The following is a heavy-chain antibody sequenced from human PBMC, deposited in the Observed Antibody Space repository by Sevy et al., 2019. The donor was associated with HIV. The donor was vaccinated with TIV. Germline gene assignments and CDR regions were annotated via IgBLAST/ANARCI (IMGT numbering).Heavy chain of an antibody. CDR3: AGGGKRGGYYFDY. CDR2: IYSGGTT. Sequence: GGSLRLSCAASGFTVSSNYMSWVRQAPGKGLDWVSVIYSGGTTYYAESVKGRFTISRDKSKNTLYLQMNSLRAEDTTVYYCAGGGKRGGYYFDYWGQGTLVTVSS. V-gene: IGHV3-53*01. CDR1: GFTVSSNY. J-gene: IGHJ4*02. D-gene: IGHD2-15*01.